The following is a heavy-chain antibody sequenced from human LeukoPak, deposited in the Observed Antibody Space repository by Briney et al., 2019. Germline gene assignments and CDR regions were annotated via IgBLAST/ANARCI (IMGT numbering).Heavy chain of an antibody. D-gene: IGHD6-19*01. CDR1: GFTFSSYW. J-gene: IGHJ4*02. CDR2: INSDGSST. Sequence: GGSLRLSCAASGFTFSSYWMHWVRQAPGKGLVWVSRINSDGSSTSYADSVKGRFTISRDNAKNTLYLQMNSPRAEDTAVYYCARAASGPEFDYWGQGTLVTVSS. CDR3: ARAASGPEFDY. V-gene: IGHV3-74*01.